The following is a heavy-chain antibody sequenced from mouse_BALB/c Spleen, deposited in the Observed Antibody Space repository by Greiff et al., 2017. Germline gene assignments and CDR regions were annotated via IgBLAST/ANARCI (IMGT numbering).Heavy chain of an antibody. CDR1: GFTFSDYY. V-gene: IGHV5-4*02. CDR2: ISDGGSYT. D-gene: IGHD2-14*01. J-gene: IGHJ4*01. CDR3: ARGEGYRNARGYAMDY. Sequence: EVQRVESGGGLVKPGGSLKLSCAASGFTFSDYYMYWVRQTPEKRLEWVATISDGGSYTYYPDSVKGRFTISRDNAKNNLYLQMSSLKSEDTAMYYCARGEGYRNARGYAMDYWGQGTSVTVSS.